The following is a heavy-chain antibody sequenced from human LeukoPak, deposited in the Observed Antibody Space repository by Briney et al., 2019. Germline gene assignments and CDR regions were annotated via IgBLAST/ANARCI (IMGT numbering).Heavy chain of an antibody. Sequence: GGSLRLSCVGSGFTFRSHAMSWVRQAPEKGLEFVSGIYENGGTTYYADSVRGRFSISRDSSKNTLYLQMDSLRGEDTAVYYCAKDFRIGYSAHFDYWGQGALVTVSS. V-gene: IGHV3-23*01. CDR3: AKDFRIGYSAHFDY. CDR1: GFTFRSHA. CDR2: IYENGGTT. D-gene: IGHD2-21*01. J-gene: IGHJ4*02.